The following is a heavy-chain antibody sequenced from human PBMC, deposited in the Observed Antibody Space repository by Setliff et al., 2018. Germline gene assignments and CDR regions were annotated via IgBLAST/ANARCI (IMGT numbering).Heavy chain of an antibody. CDR3: ARLPNYVWGSPVDY. CDR2: VFFNGAA. D-gene: IGHD3-16*01. V-gene: IGHV4-59*08. CDR1: GGSISGTS. Sequence: SETLSLTCTVSGGSISGTSTETFLWSWIRQPPGKGLEFIGYVFFNGAAKYDPSLKSRVAISVDTSKNQFSLTLSSVTAADTAVYYCARLPNYVWGSPVDYWGQGTLVTVSS. J-gene: IGHJ4*02.